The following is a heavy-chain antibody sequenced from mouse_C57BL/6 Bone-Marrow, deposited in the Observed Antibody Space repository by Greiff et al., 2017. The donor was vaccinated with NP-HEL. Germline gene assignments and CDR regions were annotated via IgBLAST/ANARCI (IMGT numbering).Heavy chain of an antibody. CDR1: GFTFSDYG. Sequence: DVKLVESGGGLVQPGGSLKLSCAASGFTFSDYGMAWVRQAPRKGPEWVAFISNLAYSIYYADTVTGRFTISRENAKNTLYLEMSSLRSEDTAMYYCARHAGPYAMDYWGQGTSVTVSS. J-gene: IGHJ4*01. CDR2: ISNLAYSI. CDR3: ARHAGPYAMDY. V-gene: IGHV5-15*01.